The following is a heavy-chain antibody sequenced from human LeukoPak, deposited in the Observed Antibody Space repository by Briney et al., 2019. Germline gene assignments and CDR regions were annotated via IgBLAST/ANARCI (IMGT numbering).Heavy chain of an antibody. CDR2: IRYDGSNK. CDR1: GFTFSSYG. V-gene: IGHV3-30*02. D-gene: IGHD6-13*01. Sequence: GGSLRVSCAASGFTFSSYGMHWVRQAPGKGLEWVAFIRYDGSNKYYADSVKGRFTISRDNSKNTLYLQMNSLRAEDTAVYYCAKVIIAAAGRFDYWGQGTLVTVSS. J-gene: IGHJ4*02. CDR3: AKVIIAAAGRFDY.